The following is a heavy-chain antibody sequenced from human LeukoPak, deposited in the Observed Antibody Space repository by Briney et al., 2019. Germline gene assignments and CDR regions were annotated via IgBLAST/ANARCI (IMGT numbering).Heavy chain of an antibody. CDR3: ARETLNVLRFLEWSIFGLDY. CDR2: IIPIFGTA. V-gene: IGHV1-69*13. J-gene: IGHJ4*02. D-gene: IGHD3-3*01. Sequence: SVKVSCKASGGTFSSYAISWVRQAPGQGLEWMGGIIPIFGTANYAQKFQGRVTITADESTSTAYMELSSLRSEDTAVYYCARETLNVLRFLEWSIFGLDYWGQGTLVTVSS. CDR1: GGTFSSYA.